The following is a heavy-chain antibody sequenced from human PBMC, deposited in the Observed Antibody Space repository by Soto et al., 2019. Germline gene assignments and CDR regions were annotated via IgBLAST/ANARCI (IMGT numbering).Heavy chain of an antibody. CDR1: GFTFDDYA. J-gene: IGHJ4*02. CDR2: ISWNSNII. D-gene: IGHD2-15*01. V-gene: IGHV3-9*01. CDR3: AKGVPDGFCSGGRCYFDY. Sequence: EVQLVESGGGLVQPGRSLRLSCAASGFTFDDYAMHWVRRVPGKGLEWVSSISWNSNIIGYADSVKGRFTISRDNVKNSLYLQMNSLRPEDTALYYCAKGVPDGFCSGGRCYFDYWGQGTLVTVSS.